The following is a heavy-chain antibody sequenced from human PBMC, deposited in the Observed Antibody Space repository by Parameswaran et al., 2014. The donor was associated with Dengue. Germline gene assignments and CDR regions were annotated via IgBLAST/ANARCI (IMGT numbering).Heavy chain of an antibody. V-gene: IGHV4-31*03. CDR1: GASITSGVYY. CDR3: ARDHSSASMDV. Sequence: LRLSCSVSGASITSGVYYWTWIRQHPGKGLEWLGFIYSSGSTYYNPSLKSRLTISAGTSKNQFSLKLSSVTAADTAVYYCARDHSSASMDVWGQGTTVTVSS. D-gene: IGHD3-22*01. CDR2: IYSSGST. J-gene: IGHJ6*02.